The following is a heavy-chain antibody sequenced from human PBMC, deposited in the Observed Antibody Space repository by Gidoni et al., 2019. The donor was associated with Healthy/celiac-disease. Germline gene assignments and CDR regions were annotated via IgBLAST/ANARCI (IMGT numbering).Heavy chain of an antibody. J-gene: IGHJ4*02. D-gene: IGHD2-2*01. CDR2: ISGSGGMT. CDR3: AKDGGYCNSISCYLSNDY. Sequence: EEQLLESGGGLVQPGGSLSLACAACGSTFSSYAIGWVRQAPGKGLEWVSSISGSGGMTYYADSVKGRFTISRDNSKNTLYLQMNSLRAEDTAVYYCAKDGGYCNSISCYLSNDYWGQGTLVTVSS. V-gene: IGHV3-23*01. CDR1: GSTFSSYA.